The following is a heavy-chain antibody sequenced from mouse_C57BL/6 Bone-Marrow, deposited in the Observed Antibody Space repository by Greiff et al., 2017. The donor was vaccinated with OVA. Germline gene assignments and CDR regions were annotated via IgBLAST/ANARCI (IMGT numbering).Heavy chain of an antibody. V-gene: IGHV2-5*01. CDR1: GFSLTSYG. D-gene: IGHD1-1*01. CDR2: IWRGGST. CDR3: AKGVYYYGSSYGWYSDV. Sequence: VQLQQSGPGLVQPSQSLSITCTVSGFSLTSYGVHWVRQSPGKGLEWLGVIWRGGSTDYNAAFMSRLSITKDNSKRQVFFKMNSLQADDTAIYYCAKGVYYYGSSYGWYSDVWGTGTTVTVSS. J-gene: IGHJ1*03.